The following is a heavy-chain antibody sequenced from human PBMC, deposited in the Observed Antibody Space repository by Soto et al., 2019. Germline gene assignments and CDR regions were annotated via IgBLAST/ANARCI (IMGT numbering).Heavy chain of an antibody. V-gene: IGHV4-4*02. D-gene: IGHD3-22*01. CDR1: GGSISSSNW. Sequence: QVQLQESGPGLVKPSGILSLTCAVSGGSISSSNWWSWVRQPPGKGLEWIGEIYHSGSTNYNPSLKSRVTISVDKSKNQFSLKLSSVTAADTAVYYCARGYYDSSGYYSNLDAFDIWGQGTMVTVSS. CDR3: ARGYYDSSGYYSNLDAFDI. J-gene: IGHJ3*02. CDR2: IYHSGST.